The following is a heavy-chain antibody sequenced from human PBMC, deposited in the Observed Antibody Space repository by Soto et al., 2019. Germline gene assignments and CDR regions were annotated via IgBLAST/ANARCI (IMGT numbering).Heavy chain of an antibody. Sequence: EVQLLESGGGLVQPGGSLRLSCEASGITFSRYDMSWVRQAPGKGLEWVSAINGGRSFYGDSVEGRFTVSRDNSKNTLYLQRNSLRVEDTAIYYCATHAWDLWCQGTLVTVSS. D-gene: IGHD2-2*01. CDR1: GITFSRYD. CDR3: ATHAWDL. V-gene: IGHV3-23*01. J-gene: IGHJ5*02. CDR2: INGGRS.